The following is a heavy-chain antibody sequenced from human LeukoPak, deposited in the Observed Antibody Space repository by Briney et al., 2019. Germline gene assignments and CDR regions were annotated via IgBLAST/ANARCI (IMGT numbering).Heavy chain of an antibody. CDR3: ARDHGIVGATRAFDI. D-gene: IGHD1-26*01. Sequence: SETLSLTCTVSGGSISSYYWSWIRQPPGKGLEWIGYIYYSGSTNYNPSLESRVTISVDTSKNQFSLKLSSVTAADTAVYYCARDHGIVGATRAFDIWGQGTMVTVSS. J-gene: IGHJ3*02. V-gene: IGHV4-59*01. CDR1: GGSISSYY. CDR2: IYYSGST.